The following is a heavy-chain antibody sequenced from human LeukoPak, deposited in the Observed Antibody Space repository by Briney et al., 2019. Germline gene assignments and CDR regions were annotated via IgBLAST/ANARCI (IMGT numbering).Heavy chain of an antibody. D-gene: IGHD2-21*02. CDR2: ISGSGGST. CDR3: AKSVTARPKNDY. CDR1: GFTFSIYA. J-gene: IGHJ4*02. Sequence: GGSLRLSCAASGFTFSIYAMSWVRQAPGKGLEWVSAISGSGGSTYYADSVKGRFTISRDNSKNTLYLQMNSLRAEDTAVYYCAKSVTARPKNDYWGQGTLVTVSS. V-gene: IGHV3-23*01.